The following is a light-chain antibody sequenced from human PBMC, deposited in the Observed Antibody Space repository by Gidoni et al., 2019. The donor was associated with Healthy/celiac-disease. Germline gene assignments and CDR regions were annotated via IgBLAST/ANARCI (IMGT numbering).Light chain of an antibody. CDR1: QSVLYSSNNKNY. CDR2: WAS. CDR3: QQYYSTPVT. Sequence: DIVMNQSPDSLAVSLGERATINCKSSQSVLYSSNNKNYLAWYQQKPGQPPKLLIYWASTRESGVPDRFSGSGSGTDFTLTISSLQAEDVAVYYCQQYYSTPVTFGQGTKVEIK. V-gene: IGKV4-1*01. J-gene: IGKJ1*01.